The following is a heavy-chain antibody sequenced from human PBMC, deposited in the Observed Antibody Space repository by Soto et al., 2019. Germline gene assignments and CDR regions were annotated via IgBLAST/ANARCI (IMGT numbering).Heavy chain of an antibody. CDR2: IGFNGNTA. CDR1: GFTFSSYT. CDR3: ERKEGY. Sequence: PGGSLRLSCAGSGFTFSSYTMNWVRQAPGKGLEWVSYIGFNGNTAYSYSVKGRFTISRDNAKNSLYLQMNSLRAEDTAVYYCERKEGYWGQGTLVTVSS. V-gene: IGHV3-48*01. D-gene: IGHD6-13*01. J-gene: IGHJ4*02.